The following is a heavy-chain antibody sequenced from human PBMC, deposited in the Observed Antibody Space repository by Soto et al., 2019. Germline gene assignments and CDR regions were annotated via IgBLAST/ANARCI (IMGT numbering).Heavy chain of an antibody. CDR1: GGSISSSNW. J-gene: IGHJ3*02. V-gene: IGHV4-4*02. D-gene: IGHD2-2*01. CDR2: IYHSGST. Sequence: QVQLQESGPGLVKPSGTLSLTCAVSGGSISSSNWWSWVRQPPGKGLEWIGEIYHSGSTNYNPSLKSRVTISVDKSKNQFSLKLSSVTGADTAVYYCARASEDIVVVQGGASYIWGQGTMVTVSS. CDR3: ARASEDIVVVQGGASYI.